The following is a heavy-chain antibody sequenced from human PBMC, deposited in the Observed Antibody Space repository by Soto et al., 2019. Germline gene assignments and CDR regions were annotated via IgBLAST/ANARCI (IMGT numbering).Heavy chain of an antibody. V-gene: IGHV1-69*13. Sequence: ASVKVSCKASGGTFSSYAISWVRQAPGQGLEWMGGIIPIFGIANYAQKFQGRVTITADESTSTAYMELSSLRSEDTAVYYCARAYRLKAGYYYYGMDVWGQGTTVTVSS. CDR1: GGTFSSYA. CDR3: ARAYRLKAGYYYYGMDV. CDR2: IIPIFGIA. J-gene: IGHJ6*02. D-gene: IGHD4-4*01.